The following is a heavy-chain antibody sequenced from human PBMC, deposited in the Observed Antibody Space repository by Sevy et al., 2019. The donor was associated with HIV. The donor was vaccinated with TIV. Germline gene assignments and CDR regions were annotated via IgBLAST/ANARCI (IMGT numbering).Heavy chain of an antibody. D-gene: IGHD6-19*01. CDR2: ISWNSAFI. Sequence: GGSLRLSCAVYGFSLDDYAMHWVRQVPGKGLEWVAGISWNSAFIGYADSVKGRYTISRDNAKNSLYLQINSLIPEDTALYYCVKDGGSGSGPSAEYFHHWGQGTLVTVSS. V-gene: IGHV3-9*01. CDR3: VKDGGSGSGPSAEYFHH. CDR1: GFSLDDYA. J-gene: IGHJ1*01.